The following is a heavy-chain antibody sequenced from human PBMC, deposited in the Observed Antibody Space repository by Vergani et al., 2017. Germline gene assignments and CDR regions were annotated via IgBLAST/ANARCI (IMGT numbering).Heavy chain of an antibody. J-gene: IGHJ4*02. V-gene: IGHV4-34*01. CDR1: GGSFSGYY. D-gene: IGHD3-22*01. CDR2: INHSGST. Sequence: QVQLQQWGAGLLKPSETLSLTCAVYGGSFSGYYWSWIRQPPGKGLEWIGEINHSGSTNYNPSLKSRVTISVDTSKNQFSLKLSSVTAADTAVYYCARVSLDSNPFDYWGQGTLVTVSS. CDR3: ARVSLDSNPFDY.